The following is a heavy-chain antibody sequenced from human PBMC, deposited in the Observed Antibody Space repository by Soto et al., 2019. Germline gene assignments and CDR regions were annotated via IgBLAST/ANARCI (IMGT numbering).Heavy chain of an antibody. D-gene: IGHD5-12*01. CDR1: GDSLSSADYC. CDR2: ICYSGST. J-gene: IGHJ4*02. Sequence: QVQLQESGPGLVKPSQTLSLTCTVSGDSLSSADYCWSWIRQAPGKGLEWIGYICYSGSTYHNPSLKSRTSMSVDTSKKQFSLKLTSVTAADTAVYYCAREESGFFDYWGQGRLVTVSS. V-gene: IGHV4-30-4*01. CDR3: AREESGFFDY.